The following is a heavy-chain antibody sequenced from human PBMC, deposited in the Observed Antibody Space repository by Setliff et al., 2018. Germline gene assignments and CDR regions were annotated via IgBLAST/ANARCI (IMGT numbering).Heavy chain of an antibody. V-gene: IGHV4-59*12. D-gene: IGHD3-3*01. CDR1: GGSISSYY. J-gene: IGHJ4*02. Sequence: PSETLSLTCTVSGGSISSYYWSWIRQPPGKGLEWIGSIHYSGSTNYNPSLKSRLTISVDTAKNQFSLKLSSVTAADTAVYYCARARTIFGVIRRKGPYYFDYWGQGTLVTVSS. CDR3: ARARTIFGVIRRKGPYYFDY. CDR2: IHYSGST.